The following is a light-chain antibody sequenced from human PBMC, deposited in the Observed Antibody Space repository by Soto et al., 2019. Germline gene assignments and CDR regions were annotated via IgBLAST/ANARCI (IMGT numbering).Light chain of an antibody. J-gene: IGLJ1*01. CDR3: SSYAGSNAYV. V-gene: IGLV2-8*01. Sequence: QSVLTQPPSASWSPGQSVTISCTGTSSDVGGYNYVSWYQQHPGKAPKLMIYEVSKRPSGVPDRFSGSKSGNTASLTVSGLQAEDQADHYCSSYAGSNAYVFGTGTNVTXL. CDR2: EVS. CDR1: SSDVGGYNY.